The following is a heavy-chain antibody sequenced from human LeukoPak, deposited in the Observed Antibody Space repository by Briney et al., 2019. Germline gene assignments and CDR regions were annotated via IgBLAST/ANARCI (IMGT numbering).Heavy chain of an antibody. CDR3: ARDYYGSGSYYLLDY. V-gene: IGHV4-34*01. CDR2: INHSGST. CDR1: GGSFSGYY. Sequence: SETLSLTCAVYGGSFSGYYWSWIRQPPGRGLEWIGEINHSGSTNYNPSLKSRVTISVDTSKNQFSLKLSSVTAADTAVYYCARDYYGSGSYYLLDYWGQGTLVTVSS. D-gene: IGHD3-10*01. J-gene: IGHJ4*02.